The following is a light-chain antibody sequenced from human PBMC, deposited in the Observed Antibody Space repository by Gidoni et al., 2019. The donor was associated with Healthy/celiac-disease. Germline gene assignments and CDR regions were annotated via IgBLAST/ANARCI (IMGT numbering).Light chain of an antibody. Sequence: DVVMTQSPLSLPVTPGQPASISCRSSQSLLHSNGYSYLDWFLQKPGQSPRRLIYLGSNRDSGVPDRFSGSGSGTDFTLKISRVEAEDVGVYYCMQAIQTPLTFGGGTKLEIK. J-gene: IGKJ4*01. V-gene: IGKV2-28*01. CDR2: LGS. CDR1: QSLLHSNGYSY. CDR3: MQAIQTPLT.